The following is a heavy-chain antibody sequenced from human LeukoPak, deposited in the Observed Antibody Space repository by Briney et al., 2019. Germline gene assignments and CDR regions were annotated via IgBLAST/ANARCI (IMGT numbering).Heavy chain of an antibody. D-gene: IGHD2-21*02. CDR3: AKQGGSIVVVTALPYYYFDY. CDR2: ISYDGSNK. J-gene: IGHJ4*02. CDR1: GFTFSSYG. Sequence: GGSLRLSCAASGFTFSSYGMHWVRQAPGKGLEWVAVISYDGSNKYYADSVKGRFTNSRDNSKNTLYLQMNSLRAEDTAVYYCAKQGGSIVVVTALPYYYFDYWGQGTLVTVSS. V-gene: IGHV3-30*18.